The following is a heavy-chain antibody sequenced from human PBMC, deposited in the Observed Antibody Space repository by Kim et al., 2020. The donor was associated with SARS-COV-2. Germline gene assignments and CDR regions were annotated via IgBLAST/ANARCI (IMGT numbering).Heavy chain of an antibody. J-gene: IGHJ4*02. CDR2: NNDGTNT. V-gene: IGHV3-74*01. Sequence: NNDGTNTYYADSVKGRFTISRDNAKNTVYLQMNSLGAEDTAGYYCTTAFEYWGQGALVTVFS. CDR3: TTAFEY.